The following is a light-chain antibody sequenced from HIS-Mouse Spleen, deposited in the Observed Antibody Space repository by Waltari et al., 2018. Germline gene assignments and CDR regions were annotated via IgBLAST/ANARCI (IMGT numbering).Light chain of an antibody. J-gene: IGLJ3*02. CDR2: EGS. Sequence: QSALTQPASGSGSPGQSITISCTGTSSDVGSYNLVSWYHQPPGKAPKLMSYEGSKRPSGVSKRFSGSKSGNTPSLTIAGLQAEDEADYYCCSYAGSSTWVFGGGTKLTVL. V-gene: IGLV2-23*01. CDR1: SSDVGSYNL. CDR3: CSYAGSSTWV.